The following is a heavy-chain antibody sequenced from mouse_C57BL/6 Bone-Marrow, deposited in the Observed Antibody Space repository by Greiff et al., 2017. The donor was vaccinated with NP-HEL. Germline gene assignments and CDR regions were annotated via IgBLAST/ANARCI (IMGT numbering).Heavy chain of an antibody. V-gene: IGHV1-82*01. Sequence: LQESGPELVKPGASVKISCKASGYAFSSSWMNWVKQRPGKGLEWIGRIYPGDGDTNYNGKFKGKATLTSDKSSSTAYMQLSSLTSEDSAVYFCATPSYWYFDVWGTGTTVTVSS. CDR3: ATPSYWYFDV. CDR2: IYPGDGDT. CDR1: GYAFSSSW. J-gene: IGHJ1*03.